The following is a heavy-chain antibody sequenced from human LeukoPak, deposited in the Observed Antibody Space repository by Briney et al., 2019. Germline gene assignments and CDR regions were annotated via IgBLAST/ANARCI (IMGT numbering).Heavy chain of an antibody. Sequence: SETLSLTCAVYGGSFSGYYWGWIRQPPGKGLEWIGEINHSGSTNYNPSLKSRVTISVDTSKNQFSLKLRSVTAADTAVYYCARLWFGELVTDSWGQGTLVTVSS. J-gene: IGHJ4*02. V-gene: IGHV4-34*01. D-gene: IGHD3-10*01. CDR3: ARLWFGELVTDS. CDR2: INHSGST. CDR1: GGSFSGYY.